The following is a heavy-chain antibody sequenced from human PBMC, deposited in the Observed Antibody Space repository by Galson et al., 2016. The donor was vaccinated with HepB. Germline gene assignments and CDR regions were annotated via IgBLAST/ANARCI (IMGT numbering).Heavy chain of an antibody. Sequence: QSGAEVKKPGESLRISCKGSGYSFTNYWITWVRQMPGKGLEWMGKIDPTDSSTNYSPSFQGHVTISADKSISTAYLQWSSLKASDTAMYYCARRGGSYLDSWGQGTLVTVSS. D-gene: IGHD1-26*01. CDR2: IDPTDSST. J-gene: IGHJ4*02. CDR3: ARRGGSYLDS. V-gene: IGHV5-10-1*01. CDR1: GYSFTNYW.